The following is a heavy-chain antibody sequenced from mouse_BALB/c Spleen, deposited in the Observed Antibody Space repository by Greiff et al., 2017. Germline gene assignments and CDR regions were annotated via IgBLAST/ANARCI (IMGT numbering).Heavy chain of an antibody. V-gene: IGHV2-9*02. CDR1: GFSLTSYG. CDR3: ARGDPSTMIIAMDY. CDR2: IWAGGST. J-gene: IGHJ4*01. D-gene: IGHD2-4*01. Sequence: VKLMESGPGLVAPSQSLSITCTVSGFSLTSYGVHWVRQPPGKGLEWLGVIWAGGSTNYNSALMSRLSISKDNSKSQVFLKMNSLQTDDTAMYYCARGDPSTMIIAMDYWGQGTSVTVSS.